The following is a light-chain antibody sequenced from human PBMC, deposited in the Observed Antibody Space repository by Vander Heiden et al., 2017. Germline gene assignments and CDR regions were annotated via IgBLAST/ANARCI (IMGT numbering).Light chain of an antibody. CDR2: GAS. Sequence: DIQMTKSPASLSVSVGDRVTITCRSGQNLNIYLNWYQPKPGKAPELLIYGASSLQSGVPPRFSGSGFGTDFTLTISSLQPEDFATYYCQQSYSTPFTFGPGTKVDIQ. CDR1: QNLNIY. V-gene: IGKV1-39*01. CDR3: QQSYSTPFT. J-gene: IGKJ3*01.